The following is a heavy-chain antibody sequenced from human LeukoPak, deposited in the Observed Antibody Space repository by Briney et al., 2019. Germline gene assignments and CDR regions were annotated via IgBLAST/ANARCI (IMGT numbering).Heavy chain of an antibody. J-gene: IGHJ4*02. Sequence: PSETLSLTCTVSGYSISSGYYWGWIRQPPGKGLEWIGSIYHSGGTYYSPSLKSRVTISVDTSKNQFSLKLSSVTAADTAVYYCARVINYDFWSGYYGLYFDYWGQGTLVTVSS. D-gene: IGHD3-3*01. V-gene: IGHV4-38-2*02. CDR3: ARVINYDFWSGYYGLYFDY. CDR2: IYHSGGT. CDR1: GYSISSGYY.